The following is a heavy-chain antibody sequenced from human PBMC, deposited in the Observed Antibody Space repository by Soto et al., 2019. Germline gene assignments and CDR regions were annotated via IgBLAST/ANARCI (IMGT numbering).Heavy chain of an antibody. J-gene: IGHJ5*02. V-gene: IGHV1-18*04. Sequence: QVQLVQSGAEVKKPGASVKVSCKASGYTFTSYGISWVRQAPGQGLEWMGWISAYNGNTNYAQKLQGRVTMTTDTPTSTAYRELRSLRSDDTAVYYCAGSGGYSGYDLDWFYPWGQGALVTVSA. CDR1: GYTFTSYG. CDR2: ISAYNGNT. D-gene: IGHD5-12*01. CDR3: AGSGGYSGYDLDWFYP.